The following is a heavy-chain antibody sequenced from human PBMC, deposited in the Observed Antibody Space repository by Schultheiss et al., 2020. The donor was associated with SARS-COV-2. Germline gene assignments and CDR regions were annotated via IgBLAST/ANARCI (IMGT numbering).Heavy chain of an antibody. Sequence: SETLSLTCTVSGGSITSYYWNWIRQPPGKGLEWIGYIYYSGSTYYNPSLKSRVTISVDTSKNQFSLKLSSVTAADTAVYYCARDSGYCSGGSCSLFDYWGQGTLVTVSS. V-gene: IGHV4-4*08. CDR2: IYYSGST. CDR3: ARDSGYCSGGSCSLFDY. CDR1: GGSITSYY. D-gene: IGHD2-15*01. J-gene: IGHJ4*02.